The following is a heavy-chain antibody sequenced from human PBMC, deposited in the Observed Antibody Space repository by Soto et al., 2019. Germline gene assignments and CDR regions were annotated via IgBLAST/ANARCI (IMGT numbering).Heavy chain of an antibody. D-gene: IGHD2-15*01. Sequence: PSETLSLTCAVYGGSFSGYYWSWIRQPPGKGLEWIGEINHSGSTNYNPSLKSRVTISVDTSKNQFSLKLSSVTAADTAVYYCARGGARYSDYYYYMDVWGKGTTVTVSS. CDR3: ARGGARYSDYYYYMDV. J-gene: IGHJ6*03. CDR1: GGSFSGYY. CDR2: INHSGST. V-gene: IGHV4-34*01.